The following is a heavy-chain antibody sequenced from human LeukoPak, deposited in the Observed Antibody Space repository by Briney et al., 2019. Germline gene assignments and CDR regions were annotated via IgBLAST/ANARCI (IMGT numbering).Heavy chain of an antibody. CDR3: ARADYSSSWSHYYYYMDV. CDR1: GGSISSYY. V-gene: IGHV4-59*08. CDR2: IYYSGST. J-gene: IGHJ6*03. Sequence: SETLSLTCTVSGGSISSYYWSWIRQAPGKGLEWIGYIYYSGSTYYNPSLKSRVTISVDTSKNQFSLKLSSVTAADTAVYYCARADYSSSWSHYYYYMDVWGKGTTVTVSS. D-gene: IGHD6-13*01.